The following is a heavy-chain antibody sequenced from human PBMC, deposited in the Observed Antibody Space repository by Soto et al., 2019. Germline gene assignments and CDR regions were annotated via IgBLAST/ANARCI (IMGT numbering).Heavy chain of an antibody. J-gene: IGHJ3*02. Sequence: SEALSLTFPVSCDSISSSTYFCGGVRQPPGKGLEWIGSIYYSGSTYYNPSLKSRVTISVDTSKNQFSLKLSSVTAADTAVYYCARNYGHAFDIWGQGTMVTVSS. CDR2: IYYSGST. CDR3: ARNYGHAFDI. D-gene: IGHD1-7*01. CDR1: CDSISSSTYF. V-gene: IGHV4-39*07.